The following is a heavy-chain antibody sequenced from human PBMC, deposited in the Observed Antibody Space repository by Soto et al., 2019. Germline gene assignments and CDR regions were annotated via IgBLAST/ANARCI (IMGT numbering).Heavy chain of an antibody. D-gene: IGHD6-19*01. CDR1: GGSFSGYY. CDR2: INHSGST. Sequence: QVQLQQWGAGLLKPSETLSLTCAVYGGSFSGYYWSWIRQPPGKGLEWIGEINHSGSTNYNPSLKSRVTRSVDTTKNQVSLKLSSVTAAGTAVYYCAIGSGGWYVGRLDYWGQGTLVTVSS. V-gene: IGHV4-34*01. J-gene: IGHJ4*02. CDR3: AIGSGGWYVGRLDY.